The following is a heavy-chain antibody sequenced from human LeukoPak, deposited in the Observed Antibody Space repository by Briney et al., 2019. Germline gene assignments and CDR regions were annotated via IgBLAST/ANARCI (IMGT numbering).Heavy chain of an antibody. D-gene: IGHD3-3*01. CDR3: ARAPSIFGAYYYFDY. J-gene: IGHJ4*02. CDR1: GFTLSSYW. Sequence: GGSLRLSCAASGFTLSSYWMHWVRQAPGKGLVWVSRINSDGSSTSYADSVKGRFTISRDNAKNTLYLQMNSLRAEDTAVYYCARAPSIFGAYYYFDYWGQGTLVTVSS. CDR2: INSDGSST. V-gene: IGHV3-74*01.